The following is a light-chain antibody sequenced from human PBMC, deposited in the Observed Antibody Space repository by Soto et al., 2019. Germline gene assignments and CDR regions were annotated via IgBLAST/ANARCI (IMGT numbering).Light chain of an antibody. J-gene: IGLJ3*02. CDR1: SSNIGAGYD. CDR2: GNS. V-gene: IGLV1-40*01. Sequence: QSVLTQPPSVSGAPGQRVTISCTGSSSNIGAGYDVHWYQQLPGTAPKLLIYGNSNRPSGVPDRFSGSKSGTSASLAITGLQAEDEADYYCQSYGSSFWVFGGGTKLTVL. CDR3: QSYGSSFWV.